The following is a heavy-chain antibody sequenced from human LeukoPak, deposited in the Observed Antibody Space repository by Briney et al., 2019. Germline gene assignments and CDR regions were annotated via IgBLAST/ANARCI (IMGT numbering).Heavy chain of an antibody. CDR2: IYYSGST. J-gene: IGHJ5*02. D-gene: IGHD2-15*01. CDR1: GGSISSYY. Sequence: SETLSLTCTVSGGSISSYYWSRIRQPPGKGLEWIGYIYYSGSTNYNPSLKSRVTISVDTSKNQFSLKLSSATAADTAVYYCARDLPYCSGGSCSTWGQGTLVTVSS. V-gene: IGHV4-59*01. CDR3: ARDLPYCSGGSCST.